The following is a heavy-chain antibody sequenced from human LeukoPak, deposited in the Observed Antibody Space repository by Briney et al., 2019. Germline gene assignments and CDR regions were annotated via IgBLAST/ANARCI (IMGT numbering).Heavy chain of an antibody. CDR1: GFTFSSYG. D-gene: IGHD5-18*01. V-gene: IGHV3-30*02. J-gene: IGHJ4*02. CDR2: IWYDGSNK. CDR3: AKDPDSYGG. Sequence: GGSLRPSCAASGFTFSSYGMHWVRQAPGKGLEWVAVIWYDGSNKYYADSVKGRFTISRDNSKNTLYLQMNSLRAEDTAVYYCAKDPDSYGGWGQGTLVTVSS.